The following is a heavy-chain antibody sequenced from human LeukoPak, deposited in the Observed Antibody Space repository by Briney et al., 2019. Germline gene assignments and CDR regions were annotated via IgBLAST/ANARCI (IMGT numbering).Heavy chain of an antibody. CDR1: GYTFKNYD. CDR2: IIPIFGTA. D-gene: IGHD2-2*01. V-gene: IGHV1-69*05. J-gene: IGHJ5*02. Sequence: GASVKVSCKASGYTFKNYDINWVRQAPGQGLEWMGGIIPIFGTANYAQKFQGRVTITTDESTSTAYMELSSLRSEDTAVYYCARAGLEYQHKSRWFDPWGQGTLVTVSS. CDR3: ARAGLEYQHKSRWFDP.